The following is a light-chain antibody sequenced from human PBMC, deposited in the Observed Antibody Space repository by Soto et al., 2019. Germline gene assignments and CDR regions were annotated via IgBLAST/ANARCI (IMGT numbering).Light chain of an antibody. CDR1: SCDIGSNT. CDR2: SNN. J-gene: IGLJ2*01. CDR3: AAWDDRLNGVV. Sequence: QSVLTQPPSASGTPGQRVTISCSGSSCDIGSNTVNWYQQLPGTAPKLLIYSNNHRPSGVPDRFPGSKSGPSASLAINGLQSGDEADYYCAAWDDRLNGVVFGRGTQLTVL. V-gene: IGLV1-44*01.